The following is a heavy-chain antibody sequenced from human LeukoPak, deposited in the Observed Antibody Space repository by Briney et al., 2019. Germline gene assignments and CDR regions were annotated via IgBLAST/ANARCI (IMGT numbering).Heavy chain of an antibody. CDR3: ARMPDDYWSGYSRPFDY. J-gene: IGHJ4*02. CDR1: GYSISSGYY. V-gene: IGHV4-38-2*02. Sequence: SETLSLTCTVSGYSISSGYYWGWIRQPPGKGLEWIGSIHHSGSTNYNPSLKSRVTISLDTSKNQFSLKLSSVTAADTAVYYCARMPDDYWSGYSRPFDYWGQGTLVTVSS. CDR2: IHHSGST. D-gene: IGHD3-3*01.